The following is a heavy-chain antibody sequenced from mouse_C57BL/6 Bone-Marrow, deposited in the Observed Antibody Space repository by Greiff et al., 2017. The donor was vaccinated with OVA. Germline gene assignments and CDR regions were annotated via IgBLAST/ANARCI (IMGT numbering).Heavy chain of an antibody. V-gene: IGHV7-3*01. J-gene: IGHJ4*01. Sequence: EVQLVESGGGLVQPGGSLSLSCAASGFTFTDYYMSWVRQPPGKALEWLGFLRNKADGYTPAYSASVKGRFAISRDNSQSILYRQMNARGAEDRATYYCARSEGNYYAMDYGGQGTSVTVSS. D-gene: IGHD2-1*01. CDR3: ARSEGNYYAMDY. CDR2: LRNKADGYTP. CDR1: GFTFTDYY.